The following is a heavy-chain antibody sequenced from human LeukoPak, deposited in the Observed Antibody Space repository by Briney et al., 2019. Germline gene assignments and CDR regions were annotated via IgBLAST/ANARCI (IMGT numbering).Heavy chain of an antibody. CDR3: ARGPFCSSTSCYNKGAFDI. V-gene: IGHV4-61*02. J-gene: IGHJ3*02. D-gene: IGHD2-2*02. CDR1: GGSISSGSYY. Sequence: PSQTLSLTCTVSGGSISSGSYYWSWIRQPAGKGLEWIGRIYTSGSANYNPSLKSRVTISVDTSKNQFSLKLSSVTAADTAVYYCARGPFCSSTSCYNKGAFDIWGQGTMVTVSS. CDR2: IYTSGSA.